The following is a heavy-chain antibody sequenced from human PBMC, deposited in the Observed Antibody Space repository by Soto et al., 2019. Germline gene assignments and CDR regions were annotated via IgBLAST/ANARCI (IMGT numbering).Heavy chain of an antibody. J-gene: IGHJ4*02. V-gene: IGHV4-59*01. D-gene: IGHD6-6*01. CDR2: IYYSGST. Sequence: SETLSLTCTVSGGSISSYYWSWIRQPPGRGLEWIGYIYYSGSTNYNPSLKSRVTISVDTSKNQFSLKLSSVTAADTAVYYCARGPGLGSSSSSIDYWGQGTLVTVSS. CDR1: GGSISSYY. CDR3: ARGPGLGSSSSSIDY.